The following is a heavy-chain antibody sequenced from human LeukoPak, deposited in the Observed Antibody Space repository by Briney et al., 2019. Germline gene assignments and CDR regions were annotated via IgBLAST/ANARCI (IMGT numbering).Heavy chain of an antibody. J-gene: IGHJ6*03. D-gene: IGHD2-2*02. Sequence: GASVKVSCKASGYTFTSYDINWVRQATGQGLEWMGWMNPNSGNTGYAQKFQGRVTMTRNTSISTAYMELSSLRSEDTAVYYCARGPRYCSSTSCYTHYYYYYYYMDVWGKGTTVTVSS. V-gene: IGHV1-8*01. CDR3: ARGPRYCSSTSCYTHYYYYYYYMDV. CDR1: GYTFTSYD. CDR2: MNPNSGNT.